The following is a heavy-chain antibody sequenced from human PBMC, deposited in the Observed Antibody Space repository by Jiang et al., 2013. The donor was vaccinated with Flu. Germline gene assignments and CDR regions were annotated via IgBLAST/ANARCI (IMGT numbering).Heavy chain of an antibody. CDR2: ISGSGGST. Sequence: VQLVESGGGLVQPGGSLRLSCAASGFTFSSYAMSWVRQAPGKGLEWVSAISGSGGSTYYADSVKGRFTISRDNSKNTLYLQMNSLRAEDTAVYYCAKDPTVATIFLATPYFDYWGQGTLVTVSS. J-gene: IGHJ4*02. CDR1: GFTFSSYA. CDR3: AKDPTVATIFLATPYFDY. V-gene: IGHV3-23*04. D-gene: IGHD5-12*01.